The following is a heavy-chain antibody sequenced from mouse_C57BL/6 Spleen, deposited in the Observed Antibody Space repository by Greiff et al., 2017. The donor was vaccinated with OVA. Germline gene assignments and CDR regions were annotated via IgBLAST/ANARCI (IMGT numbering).Heavy chain of an antibody. CDR3: AGVDYYGSSYGY. J-gene: IGHJ2*01. V-gene: IGHV1-26*01. D-gene: IGHD1-1*01. CDR1: GYTFTDYY. Sequence: EVQLQQSGPELVKPGASVKISCKASGYTFTDYYMNWVKQSHGQSLEWIGDINPNNGGTSYNQKFKGKATLTVDKSSSTAYMELRSLTSEDSAVYDCAGVDYYGSSYGYWGQGTTLTVSS. CDR2: INPNNGGT.